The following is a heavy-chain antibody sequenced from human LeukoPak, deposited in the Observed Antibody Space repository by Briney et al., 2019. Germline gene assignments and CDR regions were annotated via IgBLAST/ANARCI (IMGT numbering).Heavy chain of an antibody. Sequence: ASVKVSFKASGYTFTSYDINWVRQATGQGLEWMGWMNPNSGNTGYAQKFQGRVTITRNTSISTAYMELSSLRSEDTAVYYCARGYHQLVRTNHYWGQGTLVTVSS. CDR1: GYTFTSYD. J-gene: IGHJ4*02. V-gene: IGHV1-8*01. CDR2: MNPNSGNT. CDR3: ARGYHQLVRTNHY. D-gene: IGHD2-2*01.